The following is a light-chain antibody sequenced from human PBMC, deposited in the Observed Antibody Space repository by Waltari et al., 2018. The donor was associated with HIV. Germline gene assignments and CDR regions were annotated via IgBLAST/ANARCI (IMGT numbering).Light chain of an antibody. CDR3: QQYATSQSIT. Sequence: IVLTQSPGTLSLSPGERAALSCRASQTVTGDFLAWYQQRPGQAPRVLICGASSRATGIPDRFTGSGSGTDFTLTISRLEPEDSAVYYCQQYATSQSITFGQGTRLEI. CDR2: GAS. J-gene: IGKJ5*01. V-gene: IGKV3-20*01. CDR1: QTVTGDF.